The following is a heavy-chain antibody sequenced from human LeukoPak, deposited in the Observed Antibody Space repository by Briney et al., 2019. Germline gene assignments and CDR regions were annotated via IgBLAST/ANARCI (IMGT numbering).Heavy chain of an antibody. CDR1: GGSFSGYY. D-gene: IGHD2-15*01. CDR2: LNHSGST. Sequence: SETLSLTCAVYGGSFSGYYWSWIRQPPGKGLEWIGELNHSGSTNYNPSLKSRVTISVDTSKNQFSLKLSSVTAADTAVYYCARVIGWYFDLWGRGTLVTVSS. J-gene: IGHJ2*01. CDR3: ARVIGWYFDL. V-gene: IGHV4-34*01.